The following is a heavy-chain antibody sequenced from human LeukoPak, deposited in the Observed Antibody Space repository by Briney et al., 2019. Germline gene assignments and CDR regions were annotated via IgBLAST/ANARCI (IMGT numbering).Heavy chain of an antibody. Sequence: PGGSLRLSCAASGFTFSSNVMSWVRQAPGKGLEWVSVIGGGGNTNYADSVKGRFTISRDNSKDTLYLQMNSLRAEDTAVYYCAKDARHTDYWGQGTLVTVSS. CDR2: IGGGGNT. CDR1: GFTFSSNV. D-gene: IGHD2-21*01. J-gene: IGHJ4*02. V-gene: IGHV3-23*01. CDR3: AKDARHTDY.